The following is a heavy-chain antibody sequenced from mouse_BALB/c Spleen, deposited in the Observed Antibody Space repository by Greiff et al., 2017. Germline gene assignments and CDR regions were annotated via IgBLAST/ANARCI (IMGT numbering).Heavy chain of an antibody. CDR3: ARQGPYYYGSSQAWFAY. CDR2: ISSGGSYT. V-gene: IGHV5-6*01. CDR1: GFTFSSYG. D-gene: IGHD1-1*01. J-gene: IGHJ3*01. Sequence: EVQVVESGGDLVKPGGSLKLSCAASGFTFSSYGMSWVRQTPDKRLEWVATISSGGSYTYYPDSVKGRFTISRDNAKNTLYLQMSSLKSEDTAMYYCARQGPYYYGSSQAWFAYWGQGTLVTVSA.